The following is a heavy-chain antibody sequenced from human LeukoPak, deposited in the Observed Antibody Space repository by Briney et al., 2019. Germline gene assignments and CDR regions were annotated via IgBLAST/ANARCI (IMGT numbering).Heavy chain of an antibody. CDR1: GGSFSGYY. CDR3: ARRGGGGAKFSRSYYCYYMDV. J-gene: IGHJ6*03. D-gene: IGHD3-16*01. Sequence: SETLSLTCAVCGGSFSGYYWSWIRKPPGKGLEWIGDINHSWRTNYNPSLKSRVTISVDTSKNQFSLKLSSVIAADTAVYYCARRGGGGAKFSRSYYCYYMDVWGKGTTVTISS. CDR2: INHSWRT. V-gene: IGHV4-34*01.